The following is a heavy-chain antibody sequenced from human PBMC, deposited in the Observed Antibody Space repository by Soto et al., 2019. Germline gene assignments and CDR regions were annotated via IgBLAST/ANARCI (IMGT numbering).Heavy chain of an antibody. CDR3: ARGPYDSSGYLGY. V-gene: IGHV3-66*01. Sequence: EVQLVESGGGLVQPGGSLRLSCAASGFTVSSNFMSWVRQAPGKGLEGVSIIYSDGSAVYADSVKGRFTISRDNSENTLFLQINSLRAEDTAVYYCARGPYDSSGYLGYWGQGALVTVSS. CDR1: GFTVSSNF. J-gene: IGHJ4*02. CDR2: IYSDGSA. D-gene: IGHD3-22*01.